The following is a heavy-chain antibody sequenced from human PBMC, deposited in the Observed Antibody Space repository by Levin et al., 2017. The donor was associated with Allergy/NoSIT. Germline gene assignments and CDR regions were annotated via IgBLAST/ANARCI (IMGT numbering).Heavy chain of an antibody. J-gene: IGHJ6*02. V-gene: IGHV3-48*02. CDR3: ARTYYYDSSGAYGMDV. CDR1: GFTFSSYS. Sequence: GGSLRLSCAASGFTFSSYSMNWVRQAPGKGLEWVSYISSSSSTIYYADSVKGRFTISRDNAKNSLYLQMNSLRDEDTAVYYCARTYYYDSSGAYGMDVWGQGTTVTVSS. D-gene: IGHD3-22*01. CDR2: ISSSSSTI.